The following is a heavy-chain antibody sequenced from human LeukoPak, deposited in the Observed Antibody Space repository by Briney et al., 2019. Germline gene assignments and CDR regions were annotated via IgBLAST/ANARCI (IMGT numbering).Heavy chain of an antibody. CDR3: TRELWELRPADFTMDV. CDR2: IRSKMFGGTT. J-gene: IGHJ6*02. V-gene: IGHV3-49*04. D-gene: IGHD1-26*01. CDR1: GFTFGDYD. Sequence: GGSLRLSCTSSGFTFGDYDMSWVRQAPGKGLEWISFIRSKMFGGTTEYAASVKGRFTISRDDSKSIAYLQMNSLKTEDTAVYYCTRELWELRPADFTMDVWGQGTTVTVSS.